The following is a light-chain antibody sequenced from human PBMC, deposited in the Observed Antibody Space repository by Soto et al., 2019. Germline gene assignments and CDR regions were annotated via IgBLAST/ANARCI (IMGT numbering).Light chain of an antibody. CDR1: QSLLHSNGYNY. J-gene: IGKJ1*01. CDR3: MQALQAPLT. Sequence: DIVMTQSPLSLPVTPGEPASISCRSSQSLLHSNGYNYLDWYLQKPGQSPQLLIFLGSSRASGVPDRFRGSGSGTDFTLTISRVEAEDVGFYYCMQALQAPLTFGRGTKVDIK. V-gene: IGKV2-28*01. CDR2: LGS.